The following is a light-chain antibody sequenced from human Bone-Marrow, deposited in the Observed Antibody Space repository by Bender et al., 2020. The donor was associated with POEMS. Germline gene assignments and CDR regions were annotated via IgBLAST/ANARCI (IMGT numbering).Light chain of an antibody. CDR1: SSKFGSYP. CDR2: NNS. Sequence: QSVLTQPPSASGTPGQRVTISCSGSSSKFGSYPVNWYQQLPGAAPTLVIFNNSQRPSGVPDRFSGSNSGTSASLAISGLLSDDEADFYWATWDDSLNGWVFGGGTKLTVL. J-gene: IGLJ3*02. CDR3: ATWDDSLNGWV. V-gene: IGLV1-44*01.